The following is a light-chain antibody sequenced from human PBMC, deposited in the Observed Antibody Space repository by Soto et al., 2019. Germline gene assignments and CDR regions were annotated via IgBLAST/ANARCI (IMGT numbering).Light chain of an antibody. Sequence: EIVMTQSPASLSGSPGDGATLSCRASQSVASNVACYQQKPGQGPRLLIHGASTRAAGVPVRFSGSGSGTDFTLTISSLQSEDFAVYYCQQYHNWPPQYTFGQGTKLQIK. CDR2: GAS. CDR1: QSVASN. J-gene: IGKJ2*01. V-gene: IGKV3-15*01. CDR3: QQYHNWPPQYT.